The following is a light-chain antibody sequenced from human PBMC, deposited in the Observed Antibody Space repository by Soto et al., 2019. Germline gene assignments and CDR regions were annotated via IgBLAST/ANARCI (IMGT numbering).Light chain of an antibody. J-gene: IGKJ2*01. Sequence: EIVLTQSPGTLSLSPGDRATLSCRASQSVSSSDLAWYQQKPGQAPRLLIYGASTRATGIPDRFSGSGSGTDFTLTISRLEPEDFGVYYCQQYGGSPLYTFGRGTKLEIK. CDR1: QSVSSSD. V-gene: IGKV3-20*01. CDR2: GAS. CDR3: QQYGGSPLYT.